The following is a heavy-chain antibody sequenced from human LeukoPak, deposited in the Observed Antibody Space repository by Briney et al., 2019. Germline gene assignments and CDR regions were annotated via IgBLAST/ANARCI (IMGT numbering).Heavy chain of an antibody. CDR1: GFTFSTAW. D-gene: IGHD4-11*01. CDR2: IRSKSDGGTT. J-gene: IGHJ3*02. CDR3: TKRNTAAFDI. Sequence: SGGSLRLSCIVSGFTFSTAWMTWVRQAPGKGLEWVGLIRSKSDGGTTDYPAPVKGRFTISRDDSKNTLYLQMDSPKTEDTALYYCTKRNTAAFDIWGQGTMVTVSS. V-gene: IGHV3-15*01.